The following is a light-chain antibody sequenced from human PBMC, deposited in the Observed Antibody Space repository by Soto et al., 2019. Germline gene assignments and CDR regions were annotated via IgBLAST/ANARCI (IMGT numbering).Light chain of an antibody. CDR1: QSVSSDY. J-gene: IGKJ1*01. Sequence: EIVLTQSPRTLSLSPGDSATLSCRASQSVSSDYLAWYQQNPGQTPRLLIYGISNRATGTPDRFSGSGSGTDFTLTISRLEPEDFTVYYCQQYSRSPWTFGQGTKVEIK. CDR3: QQYSRSPWT. CDR2: GIS. V-gene: IGKV3-20*01.